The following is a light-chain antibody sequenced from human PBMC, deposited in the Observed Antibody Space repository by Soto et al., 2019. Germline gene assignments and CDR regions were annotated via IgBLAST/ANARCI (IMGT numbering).Light chain of an antibody. Sequence: EIVLTQSPGTLSLSPGERATLSCRASQSVSSSYLAWYQQKPGQAPRLLIYGASSRATGIPDRFSGSGSGTDFTLTISRLEPEDFEVYYCQQYGSSIFGPGTKVDIK. CDR3: QQYGSSI. J-gene: IGKJ3*01. CDR2: GAS. V-gene: IGKV3-20*01. CDR1: QSVSSSY.